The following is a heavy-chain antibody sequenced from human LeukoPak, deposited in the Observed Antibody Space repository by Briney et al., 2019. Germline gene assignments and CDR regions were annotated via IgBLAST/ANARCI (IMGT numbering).Heavy chain of an antibody. CDR3: ATVNSYGYSSSWYYFDY. V-gene: IGHV1-24*01. CDR1: GYTLTELS. CDR2: FDPEDGET. J-gene: IGHJ4*02. Sequence: ASVKVSCKVSGYTLTELSMHWVRQAPGKGLEWMGGFDPEDGETIYAQKFHGRVTMTEDTSTDTAYMELSSLRSEDTAVYYCATVNSYGYSSSWYYFDYWGQGTLVTVSS. D-gene: IGHD6-13*01.